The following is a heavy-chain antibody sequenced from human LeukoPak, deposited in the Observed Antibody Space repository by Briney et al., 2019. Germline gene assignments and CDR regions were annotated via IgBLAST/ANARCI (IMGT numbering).Heavy chain of an antibody. D-gene: IGHD1-26*01. Sequence: GSLRLSCAASGFTCSSYAMSWVRQAPGQGLEWVSGISGSGSGGSTYYADSVKGRFTISRDNSKNTLYLQMISLRAEDTAVYYCARAGSIRFDYWGQGTLVTVSS. CDR2: ISGSGSGGST. J-gene: IGHJ4*02. CDR3: ARAGSIRFDY. CDR1: GFTCSSYA. V-gene: IGHV3-23*01.